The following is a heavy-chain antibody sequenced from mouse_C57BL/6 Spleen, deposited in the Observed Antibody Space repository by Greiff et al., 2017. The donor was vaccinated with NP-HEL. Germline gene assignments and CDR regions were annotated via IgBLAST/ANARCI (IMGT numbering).Heavy chain of an antibody. V-gene: IGHV14-1*01. CDR2: IDPEDGDT. J-gene: IGHJ3*01. CDR3: TNYDYDLAWFAY. CDR1: GFNIKDYY. Sequence: EVQLQQSGAELVRPGASVKLSCTASGFNIKDYYMPWVKQRPEQGLEWIGRIDPEDGDTEYAPKFQGKATLTADTSSNTAYLQLSSLTSADTAVDYCTNYDYDLAWFAYWGQGTLVTVSA. D-gene: IGHD2-4*01.